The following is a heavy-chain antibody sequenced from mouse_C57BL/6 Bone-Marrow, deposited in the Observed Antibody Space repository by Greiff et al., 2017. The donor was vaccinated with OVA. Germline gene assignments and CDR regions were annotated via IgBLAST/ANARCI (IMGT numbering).Heavy chain of an antibody. CDR2: IHPNSGST. D-gene: IGHD2-14*01. J-gene: IGHJ2*01. CDR3: ARPGVRLSYYFDY. Sequence: QVQLQQPGAELVKPGASVKLSCKASGYTFTSYWMHWVKQRPGQGLEWIGMIHPNSGSTNYNEKFKSKATLTVDKSSSTAYMQLSSLTSEDSAVYYCARPGVRLSYYFDYWGQGTTLTVSS. V-gene: IGHV1-64*01. CDR1: GYTFTSYW.